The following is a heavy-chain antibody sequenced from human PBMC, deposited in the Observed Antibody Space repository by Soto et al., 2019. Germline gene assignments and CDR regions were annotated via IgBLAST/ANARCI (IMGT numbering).Heavy chain of an antibody. CDR1: GYSISSGYY. J-gene: IGHJ4*02. D-gene: IGHD6-13*01. CDR3: ARSSSPLSSSWDY. Sequence: SETLSLTCAVSGYSISSGYYWGWTRQPPGKGLEWFGSIYHSGSTYYNPSLKSRVTISVDTSKNQFSLKLSSVTAAGTAVYYGARSSSPLSSSWDYWRQGTLVTVSS. CDR2: IYHSGST. V-gene: IGHV4-38-2*01.